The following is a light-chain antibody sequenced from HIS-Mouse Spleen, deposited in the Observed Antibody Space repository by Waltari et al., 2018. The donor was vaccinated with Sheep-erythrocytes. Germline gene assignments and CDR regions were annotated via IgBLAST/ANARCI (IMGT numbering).Light chain of an antibody. CDR1: QSLLHSNGYNY. V-gene: IGKV2-28*01. CDR2: LGS. CDR3: MQALQTPLT. J-gene: IGKJ2*01. Sequence: DIVMSRSVVCLSVTPGEPASISCRSSQSLLHSNGYNYLDWYLQKPGQSPQLLIYLGSTLASGVPDRFSGSGSGTDFTLKISRVEAEDVGVYYCMQALQTPLTFGQGTKLEIK.